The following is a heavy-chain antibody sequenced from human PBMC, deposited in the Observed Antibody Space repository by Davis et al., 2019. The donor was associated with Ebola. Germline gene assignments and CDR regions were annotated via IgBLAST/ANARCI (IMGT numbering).Heavy chain of an antibody. D-gene: IGHD5-12*01. CDR3: TTPGGQDSGYDVFDI. J-gene: IGHJ3*02. Sequence: SATVSCPASAYTLTHYYMHWVRQAPGPGLEWVGMINPNDGRTIYAQKFQGRVTVTRDTSTTTVYLDLSSLRSEDTALYYCTTPGGQDSGYDVFDIWGQGTMVTVSS. CDR1: AYTLTHYY. CDR2: INPNDGRT. V-gene: IGHV1-46*03.